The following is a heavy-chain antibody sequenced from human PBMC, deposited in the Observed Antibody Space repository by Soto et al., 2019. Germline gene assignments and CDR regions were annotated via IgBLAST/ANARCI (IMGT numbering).Heavy chain of an antibody. CDR3: AKAFGTYYFDH. Sequence: GGSLRLSCVASGFTFSSNAMRWVRQAPGKGLEWVSAIGSSGATTYYADSVKGRFTISRDNSKNTVYLQMNSLRVENTAVYYCAKAFGTYYFDHWGQGTLVTVSS. CDR2: IGSSGATT. V-gene: IGHV3-23*01. CDR1: GFTFSSNA. J-gene: IGHJ4*02. D-gene: IGHD3-16*01.